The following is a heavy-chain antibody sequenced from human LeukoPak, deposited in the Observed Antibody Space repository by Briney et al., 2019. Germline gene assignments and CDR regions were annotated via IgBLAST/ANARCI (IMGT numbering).Heavy chain of an antibody. J-gene: IGHJ1*01. D-gene: IGHD6-13*01. CDR1: GFTFSSYA. CDR3: AKSAGYSSSWYNFQH. CDR2: ISGSGGST. V-gene: IGHV3-23*01. Sequence: GGSLRLSCAASGFTFSSYAMSWVRQAPGKGLEWVSAISGSGGSTYYADSVKGRFTISRDNSKNTLYLQMSSLRAEDTAVYYCAKSAGYSSSWYNFQHWGQGTLVTVSS.